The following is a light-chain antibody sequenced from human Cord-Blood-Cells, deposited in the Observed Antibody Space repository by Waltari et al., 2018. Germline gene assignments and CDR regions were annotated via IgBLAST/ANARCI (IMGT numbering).Light chain of an antibody. CDR1: SSDGGGYNY. J-gene: IGLJ2*01. CDR3: SSYTSSSTLV. Sequence: QSALTQPASVSGSPGQSSTISCTGTSSDGGGYNYVSLDQPHPGKAPKLMIYDVSKRPSGVYNRFSVSKSGTAASLTICGLQAEDEAAYYCSSYTSSSTLVFGGGTKLTVL. V-gene: IGLV2-14*01. CDR2: DVS.